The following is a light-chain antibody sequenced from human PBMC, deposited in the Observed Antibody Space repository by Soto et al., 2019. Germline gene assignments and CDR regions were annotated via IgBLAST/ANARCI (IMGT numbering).Light chain of an antibody. J-gene: IGKJ2*01. CDR3: QQAYT. Sequence: DIQMTQSPSTLSASVGDRVTITCRASQSISSWLAWYQQKPGKAPKLLIYKASTLESGVPARFSGSGSGTEFTLTISGLQPDYFATYYCQQAYTFGQGTKLEIK. V-gene: IGKV1-5*03. CDR2: KAS. CDR1: QSISSW.